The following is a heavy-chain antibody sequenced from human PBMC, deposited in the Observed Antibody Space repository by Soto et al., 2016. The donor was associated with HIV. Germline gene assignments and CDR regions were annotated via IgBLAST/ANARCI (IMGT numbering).Heavy chain of an antibody. D-gene: IGHD3-22*01. CDR3: ARDRTGLYDSSGPLFDY. CDR2: ISNSGSTI. J-gene: IGHJ4*02. Sequence: QVQLVESGGGLVKPGGSLRLSCAASGFTFSDHYMTWIRQAPGKGLEWVSYISNSGSTIYYADSVKGRFIISRDNAKKSLDLQMHSLRADDTAVYYCARDRTGLYDSSGPLFDYWGQGTLVTVSS. CDR1: GFTFSDHY. V-gene: IGHV3-11*04.